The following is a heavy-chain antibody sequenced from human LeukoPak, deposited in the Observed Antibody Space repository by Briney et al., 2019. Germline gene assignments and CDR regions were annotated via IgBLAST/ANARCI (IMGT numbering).Heavy chain of an antibody. CDR1: GFTFSSYA. J-gene: IGHJ4*02. D-gene: IGHD5-18*01. CDR2: ISYDGSNK. CDR3: ARRTAMVSLDY. V-gene: IGHV3-30*04. Sequence: GGSLRLSCAASGFTFSSYAMHWVRRAPGKGLEWVAVISYDGSNKYYADSVKGRFTISRDNSKNTLYLQMNSLRAEDTAVYYCARRTAMVSLDYWGQGTLVTVSS.